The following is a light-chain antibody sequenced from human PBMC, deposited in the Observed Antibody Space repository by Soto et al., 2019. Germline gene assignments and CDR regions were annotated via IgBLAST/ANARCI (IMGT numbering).Light chain of an antibody. V-gene: IGLV2-8*01. CDR2: EVS. Sequence: QSVLTQPPSASGSPGQSVTISCTGTSSDVGGYNYVSWYQQHPGKAPKLMIYEVSKRPSGVPDRFSGSKSGNTASLAITGLQDEDEADYYCQPYDSSLSGLVFGGGTKLTVL. CDR3: QPYDSSLSGLV. J-gene: IGLJ2*01. CDR1: SSDVGGYNY.